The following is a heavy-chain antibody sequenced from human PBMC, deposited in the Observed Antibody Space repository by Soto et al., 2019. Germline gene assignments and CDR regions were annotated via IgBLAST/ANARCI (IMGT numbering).Heavy chain of an antibody. Sequence: SETLSLTGTVSGDSIISYFCSWIRQPPGKGLEWIGYLHYSGSTNYNPSLKSRVTTSVDTSQNQFSLSLGSVTAADTAVYYCARANKIATKRNAFDISGQGKLLTFSS. CDR3: ARANKIATKRNAFDI. CDR2: LHYSGST. D-gene: IGHD2-8*01. J-gene: IGHJ3*02. V-gene: IGHV4-59*01. CDR1: GDSIISYF.